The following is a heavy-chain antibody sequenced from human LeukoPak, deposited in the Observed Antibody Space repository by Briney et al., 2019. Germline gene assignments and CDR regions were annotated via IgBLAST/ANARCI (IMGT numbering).Heavy chain of an antibody. CDR1: GFTFSSYG. V-gene: IGHV3-30*03. CDR3: ARGDGYSYGVDY. Sequence: PGGSLRLSCAASGFTFSSYGMHWVRQAPGKGLEWVAVISYDGSNKYYADSVKGRFTISRDNSKNTLYLQMNSLRAEDTAVYYCARGDGYSYGVDYWGQGTLVTVSS. J-gene: IGHJ4*02. D-gene: IGHD5-18*01. CDR2: ISYDGSNK.